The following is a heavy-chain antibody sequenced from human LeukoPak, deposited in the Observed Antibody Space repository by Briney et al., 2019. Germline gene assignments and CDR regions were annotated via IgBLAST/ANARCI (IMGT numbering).Heavy chain of an antibody. Sequence: GGSLTLSCAPSTLTFSSYSTHWVRQAPDKGLEWVAVISNDGSSEYYGDSVKGPLTISRDNSKHTLYLQMNSQRAEDTAVYYCARSGYSGRSPAYFEYWGQETLVTVSS. V-gene: IGHV3-30-3*01. J-gene: IGHJ4*02. D-gene: IGHD1-26*01. CDR2: ISNDGSSE. CDR3: ARSGYSGRSPAYFEY. CDR1: TLTFSSYS.